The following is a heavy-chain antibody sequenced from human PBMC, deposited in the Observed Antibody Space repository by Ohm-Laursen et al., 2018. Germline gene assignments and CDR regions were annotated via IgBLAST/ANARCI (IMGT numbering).Heavy chain of an antibody. CDR1: GFTFSDYY. CDR2: IEQDGSEK. V-gene: IGHV3-7*01. CDR3: VKDAGGTYDY. Sequence: GSLRLSCAAPGFTFSDYYMSWIRQAPGKGLEWVANIEQDGSEKNYVDSVKGRFTISRDNGKNSLYLQMNSLRAEDTAVYYCVKDAGGTYDYWGQGTLVTVSS. J-gene: IGHJ4*02.